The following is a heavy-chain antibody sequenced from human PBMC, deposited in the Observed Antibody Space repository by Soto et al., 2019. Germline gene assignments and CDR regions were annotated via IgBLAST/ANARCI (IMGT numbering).Heavy chain of an antibody. V-gene: IGHV1-69*13. CDR2: IIPIFGTA. D-gene: IGHD1-26*01. CDR1: GGTFSSYA. J-gene: IGHJ6*02. Sequence: GPSVKVSCKASGGTFSSYAISWVRQAPGQGLEWMGGIIPIFGTANYAQKFQGRVTITADESTSTAYMELSSLRSEDTAVYYCAIRSGWELRLDYYYGMDVWGQGTTVTVS. CDR3: AIRSGWELRLDYYYGMDV.